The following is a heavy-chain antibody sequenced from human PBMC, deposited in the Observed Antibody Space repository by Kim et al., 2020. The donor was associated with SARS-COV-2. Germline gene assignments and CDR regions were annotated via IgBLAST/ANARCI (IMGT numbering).Heavy chain of an antibody. J-gene: IGHJ4*02. V-gene: IGHV1-3*01. CDR1: GYTFTSYA. D-gene: IGHD3-10*01. CDR2: INAGNGNT. Sequence: ASVKVSCKASGYTFTSYAMHWVRQAPGQRLEWMGWINAGNGNTKYSQKFQGRVTITRDTSASTAYMELSSLRSEDTAVYYCARGPGYGSGSYAPPKDYWGQGTLVTVSS. CDR3: ARGPGYGSGSYAPPKDY.